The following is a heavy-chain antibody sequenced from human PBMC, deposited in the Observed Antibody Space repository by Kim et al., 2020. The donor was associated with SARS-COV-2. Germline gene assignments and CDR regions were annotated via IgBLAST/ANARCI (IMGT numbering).Heavy chain of an antibody. V-gene: IGHV2-5*02. CDR3: AHRPPRHDAFDI. Sequence: SGPTLVRPTQTLTLTCTFSGFSLSTSGVGVGWIRQPPGKALEWLALIYWGDDKRYSPSLKSRLTITKDSSKNQVVLTMTNMDPVDTATYYCAHRPPRHDAFDIWGQGTVVTVSS. CDR2: IYWGDDK. CDR1: GFSLSTSGVG. D-gene: IGHD6-6*01. J-gene: IGHJ3*02.